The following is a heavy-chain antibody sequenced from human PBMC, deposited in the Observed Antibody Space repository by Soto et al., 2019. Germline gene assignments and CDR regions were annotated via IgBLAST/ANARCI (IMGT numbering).Heavy chain of an antibody. CDR3: ATNYGRSGRYYSPGAFDI. CDR2: ISGSGGST. D-gene: IGHD3-10*01. V-gene: IGHV3-23*01. CDR1: GFTFSSYA. Sequence: EVQLLESGGGLVQPGGSLRLSCAASGFTFSSYAMSWVRQAPGKGLEWVSAISGSGGSTYYADSVEGPFTISRDNSKNTLDLQMTRLTAEDTAVNYCATNYGRSGRYYSPGAFDIWGQGTMVTVSS. J-gene: IGHJ3*02.